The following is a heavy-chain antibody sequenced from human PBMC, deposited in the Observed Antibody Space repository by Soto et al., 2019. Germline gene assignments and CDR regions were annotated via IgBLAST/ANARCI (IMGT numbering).Heavy chain of an antibody. Sequence: SETLSLTCTVSGCSITSGSYYWGWIRQPPGKGLEWIASVYYSGSIYYNPSLKSRVTMSADTSKNQFSLNMNSATAADTAVYYCARLLHDSSGYYYFDYWGQGTLVTVSS. D-gene: IGHD3-22*01. CDR3: ARLLHDSSGYYYFDY. CDR1: GCSITSGSYY. CDR2: VYYSGSI. J-gene: IGHJ4*02. V-gene: IGHV4-39*01.